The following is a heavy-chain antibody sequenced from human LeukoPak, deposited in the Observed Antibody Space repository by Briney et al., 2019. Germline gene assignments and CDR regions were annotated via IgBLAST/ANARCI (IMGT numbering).Heavy chain of an antibody. Sequence: VASVKVSCKASGGTFSSYAISWVRQAPGQGLEWMGRIIPILGIANYAQKFQGRVTITADKSTSTAYMELSSLRSEDTAVYYCAREHYGDYQGPIDYWGQGTLVTVSS. D-gene: IGHD4-17*01. CDR3: AREHYGDYQGPIDY. CDR2: IIPILGIA. CDR1: GGTFSSYA. V-gene: IGHV1-69*04. J-gene: IGHJ4*02.